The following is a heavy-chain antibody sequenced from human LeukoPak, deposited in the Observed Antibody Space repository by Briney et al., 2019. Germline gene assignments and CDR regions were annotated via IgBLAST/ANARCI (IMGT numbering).Heavy chain of an antibody. CDR2: ISHGSTRI. V-gene: IGHV3-48*01. J-gene: IGHJ4*02. CDR3: TRDPGYSYAMDS. Sequence: AGSLRLSCAASGFTFSTYSMNWVRQAQGKGLEWISYISHGSTRIFYADSVEGRFTVSRDDAKNALYLQMNRLRVEDTAVYYCTRDPGYSYAMDSWGQGILVTVSS. D-gene: IGHD5-18*01. CDR1: GFTFSTYS.